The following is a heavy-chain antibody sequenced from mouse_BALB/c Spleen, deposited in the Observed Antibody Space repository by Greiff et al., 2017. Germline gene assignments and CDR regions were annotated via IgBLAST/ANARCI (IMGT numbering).Heavy chain of an antibody. D-gene: IGHD2-3*01. CDR2: ISSGGSYT. CDR1: GFTFSSYA. CDR3: ARQGDGPYAMDY. J-gene: IGHJ4*01. V-gene: IGHV5-9-3*01. Sequence: EVQRVESGGGLVKPGGSLKLSCAASGFTFSSYAMSWVRQTPEKRLEWVATISSGGSYTYYPDSVKGRFTISRDNAKNTLYLQMSSLRSEDTAMYYCARQGDGPYAMDYWGQGTSVTVSS.